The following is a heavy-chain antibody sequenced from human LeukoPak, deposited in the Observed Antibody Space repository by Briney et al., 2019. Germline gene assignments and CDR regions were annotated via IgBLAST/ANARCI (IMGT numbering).Heavy chain of an antibody. CDR3: ARGPNSNWSGLDF. D-gene: IGHD6-6*01. Sequence: GGSLRLSCTASGFSFSGHWMHWARQLPGKGLVWVSRISPTGSTTSYADSVKGRFTVSRDNAKNTLYLQVNNMRAEDTAVYYCARGPNSNWSGLDFWGQGTLLTVSS. CDR1: GFSFSGHW. V-gene: IGHV3-74*01. CDR2: ISPTGSTT. J-gene: IGHJ4*02.